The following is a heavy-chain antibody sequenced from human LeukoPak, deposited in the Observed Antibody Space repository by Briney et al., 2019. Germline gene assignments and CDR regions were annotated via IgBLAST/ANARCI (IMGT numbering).Heavy chain of an antibody. V-gene: IGHV3-23*01. D-gene: IGHD2/OR15-2a*01. CDR3: ARGGYFSFDY. J-gene: IGHJ4*02. Sequence: PGGSLRLSCVTSGFSFSTYDMGWVRQAPGKGLEWVSGITANTRGRITYYADSVKGRFTISRDSSKDTLYLQMNSLRAEDTAVYFCARGGYFSFDYWGQGTLVTVSS. CDR1: GFSFSTYD. CDR2: ITANTRGRIT.